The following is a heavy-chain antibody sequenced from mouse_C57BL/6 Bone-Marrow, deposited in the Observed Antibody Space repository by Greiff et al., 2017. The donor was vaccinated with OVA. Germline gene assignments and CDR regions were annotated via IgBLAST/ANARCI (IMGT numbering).Heavy chain of an antibody. CDR3: ARDSPFQLGFDY. J-gene: IGHJ2*01. CDR1: GFTFSSYA. Sequence: EVKLMESGGGLVKPGGSLKLSCAASGFTFSSYAMSWVRQTPEKRLEWVATISDGGSYTYYPDNVKGRFTISRDNAKNNLYLQMSHLKSEDTAMYYCARDSPFQLGFDYWGQGTTLTVSS. CDR2: ISDGGSYT. D-gene: IGHD4-1*02. V-gene: IGHV5-4*01.